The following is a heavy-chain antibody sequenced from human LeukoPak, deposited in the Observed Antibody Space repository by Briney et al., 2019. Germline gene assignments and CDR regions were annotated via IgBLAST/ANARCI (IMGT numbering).Heavy chain of an antibody. J-gene: IGHJ4*02. CDR3: VLLPGCSSTSCSPDY. D-gene: IGHD2-2*01. Sequence: ATVKVSCKVSGYTLTELSMHWVRQAPGKGLEWMGGFDPEDGETIYAQKFQGRVTMTEDTSTDTAYMELSSLRSEDTAVYYCVLLPGCSSTSCSPDYWGQGTLVTVSS. CDR2: FDPEDGET. CDR1: GYTLTELS. V-gene: IGHV1-24*01.